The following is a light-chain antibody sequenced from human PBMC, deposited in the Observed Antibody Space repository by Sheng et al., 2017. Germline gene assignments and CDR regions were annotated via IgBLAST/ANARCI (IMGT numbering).Light chain of an antibody. J-gene: IGKJ5*01. CDR3: QQYNNWPPIT. CDR1: QSVRIY. Sequence: ETVMTQSPATLSVSPGESATLSCRASQSVRIYLAWYQQKPARPPGSSSMVHLPGPLVSQPGSVAVGWDRVHLTISSLQSEDSAVYYCQQYNNWPPITFGQGTRLEIK. V-gene: IGKV3-15*01. CDR2: VHL.